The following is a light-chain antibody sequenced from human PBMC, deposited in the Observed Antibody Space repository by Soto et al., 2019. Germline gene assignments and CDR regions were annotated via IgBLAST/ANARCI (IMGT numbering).Light chain of an antibody. Sequence: QSALTQPASVSGSPGQSITISCTGTSSDVGSYNLVSWYQQHPGKAPKLMIYEGSKRPSGVSNRFSGSKSGNTASLTISGLLAEDEADYYCCSYAASSVVLGGGTKVTVL. CDR3: CSYAASSVV. J-gene: IGLJ2*01. CDR2: EGS. V-gene: IGLV2-23*01. CDR1: SSDVGSYNL.